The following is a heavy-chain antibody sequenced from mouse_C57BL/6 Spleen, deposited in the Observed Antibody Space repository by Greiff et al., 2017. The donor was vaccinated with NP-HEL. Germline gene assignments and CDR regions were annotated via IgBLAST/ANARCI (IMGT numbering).Heavy chain of an antibody. CDR2: INPNSGST. J-gene: IGHJ2*01. V-gene: IGHV1-64*01. CDR3: ARLKDYDYYFDY. CDR1: GYTFTSYW. Sequence: QVQLQQPGAELVKPGASVKLSCKASGYTFTSYWMHWVKQRPGQGLEWIGMINPNSGSTNYNEKFKSKATLTVDKSSSTAYMQLSSLTSEDSAVYYCARLKDYDYYFDYWGQGTTLTVSS. D-gene: IGHD1-1*01.